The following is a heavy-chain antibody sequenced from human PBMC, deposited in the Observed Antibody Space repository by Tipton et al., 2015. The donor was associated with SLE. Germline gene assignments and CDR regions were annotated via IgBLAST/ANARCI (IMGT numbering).Heavy chain of an antibody. CDR2: IYYSGST. CDR1: GGSISSSSYY. D-gene: IGHD1-26*01. Sequence: TLSLTCTVSGGSISSSSYYWGYIRQPPGKGLEWIGSIYYSGSTYYNPSLKSRVTISVDTSKNQFFLYLTSVTAADTAVYVCARGLRADTGSYYTSGLDGFDIWGRGTMVTVSS. V-gene: IGHV4-39*07. J-gene: IGHJ3*02. CDR3: ARGLRADTGSYYTSGLDGFDI.